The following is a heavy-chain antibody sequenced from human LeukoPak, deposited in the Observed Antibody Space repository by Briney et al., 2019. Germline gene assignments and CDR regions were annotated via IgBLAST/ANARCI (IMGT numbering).Heavy chain of an antibody. CDR2: INGDGSGT. J-gene: IGHJ4*02. CDR1: GFTFSSYW. D-gene: IGHD5-12*01. Sequence: GGSLRLSCAASGFTFSSYWMYWLHQAPGKGLVWVSRINGDGSGTNYADSVKGRFTISRDNAKNTLYLHMNSLRVEDTAVYYCARPTRGYDGLDYWGQGTLVTVSS. CDR3: ARPTRGYDGLDY. V-gene: IGHV3-74*01.